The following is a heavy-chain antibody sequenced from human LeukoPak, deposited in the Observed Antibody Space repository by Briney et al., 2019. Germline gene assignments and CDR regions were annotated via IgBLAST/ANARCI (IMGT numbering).Heavy chain of an antibody. CDR3: ARFPRGGWGYIIDY. J-gene: IGHJ4*02. D-gene: IGHD3-10*01. CDR2: ISSSGSTI. V-gene: IGHV3-48*04. Sequence: GGSLRLSCAASGFTFSGYGMHWVRQAPGKGLEWVSYISSSGSTIYYADSVKGRFTISRDNAKNSLYLQMNSLRAEDTAVYYCARFPRGGWGYIIDYWGQGTLVTVSS. CDR1: GFTFSGYG.